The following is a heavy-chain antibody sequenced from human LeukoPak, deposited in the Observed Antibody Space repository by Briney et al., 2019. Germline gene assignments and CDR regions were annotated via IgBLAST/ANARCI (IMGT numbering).Heavy chain of an antibody. CDR3: AKYDSSSWYYFDY. V-gene: IGHV3-23*01. CDR1: GFTFSSYA. CDR2: ISGSGGST. D-gene: IGHD6-13*01. J-gene: IGHJ4*02. Sequence: GGSLRLSCAASGFTFSSYAMSWVRQAPGKGLEWVSAISGSGGSTYYADSVKGRFTTSRDNSKNTLYLQMNSLRAEDTAVYYCAKYDSSSWYYFDYWGQGTLVTVSS.